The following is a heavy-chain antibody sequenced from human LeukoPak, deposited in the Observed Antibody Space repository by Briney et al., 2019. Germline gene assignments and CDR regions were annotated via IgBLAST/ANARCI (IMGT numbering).Heavy chain of an antibody. J-gene: IGHJ3*02. CDR1: GYTFTGYY. D-gene: IGHD3-9*01. Sequence: ASVKVSCKASGYTFTGYYMHWVRQAPGQGLEWMGWINPNSGGTNYAQKFQGRVTMTRDTSISTAYMELSRLRSDDTAVYYCAREWVSDGNYDILTAPNDAFDIWGQGTMVTVPS. CDR2: INPNSGGT. V-gene: IGHV1-2*02. CDR3: AREWVSDGNYDILTAPNDAFDI.